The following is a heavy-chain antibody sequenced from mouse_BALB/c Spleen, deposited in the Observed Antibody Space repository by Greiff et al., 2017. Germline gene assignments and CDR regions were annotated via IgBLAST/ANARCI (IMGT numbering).Heavy chain of an antibody. CDR2: ISSGGSYT. Sequence: EVMLVESGGGLVKPGGSLKLSCAASGFTFSSYAMSWVRQTPEKRLEWVATISSGGSYTYYPDSVKGRFTISRDNAKNTLYLQMSSLRSEDTAMYYCARLGLRRAMDYWGQGTSVTVSS. D-gene: IGHD2-2*01. CDR1: GFTFSSYA. V-gene: IGHV5-9-1*01. J-gene: IGHJ4*01. CDR3: ARLGLRRAMDY.